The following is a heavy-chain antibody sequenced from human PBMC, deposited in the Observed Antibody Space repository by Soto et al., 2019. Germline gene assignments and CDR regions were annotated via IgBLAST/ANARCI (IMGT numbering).Heavy chain of an antibody. J-gene: IGHJ6*02. CDR3: SRFIMVGGWFDPNYYHGMDV. V-gene: IGHV1-18*01. CDR2: ISGYNGNT. CDR1: GYTFSNYG. D-gene: IGHD6-19*01. Sequence: QVQLVQSGAEVKKPGASVTVSCKTSGYTFSNYGINWVRQAPGQGLEWMGWISGYNGNTNYAQTVQGRVTRTPDSGTSTVYMELRSLKSDDTAIYYCSRFIMVGGWFDPNYYHGMDVWGQGTTVTVSS.